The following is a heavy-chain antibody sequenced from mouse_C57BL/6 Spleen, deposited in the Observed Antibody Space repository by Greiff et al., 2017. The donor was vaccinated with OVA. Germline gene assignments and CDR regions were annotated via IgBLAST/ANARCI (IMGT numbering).Heavy chain of an antibody. Sequence: QVQLQQPGAELVMPGASVKLSCKASGYTFTSYWMHWVKQRHGQGLEWIGEIDPSDSYTNYNQKFKGKSTLTVDKSSSTDYMQLSSLTSEDSAVYYCARKDYGSSPWFAYWGQGTLVTVSA. CDR3: ARKDYGSSPWFAY. J-gene: IGHJ3*01. CDR1: GYTFTSYW. V-gene: IGHV1-69*01. D-gene: IGHD1-1*01. CDR2: IDPSDSYT.